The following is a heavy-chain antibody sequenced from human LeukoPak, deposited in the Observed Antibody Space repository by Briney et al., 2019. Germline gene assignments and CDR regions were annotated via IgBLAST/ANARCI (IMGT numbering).Heavy chain of an antibody. CDR1: GFIFSSYS. Sequence: GGSLRLSCAASGFIFSSYSMNWVRQAPGKGLEWVSSISSSSIHIYYADSVKGRFTISRDNSKNTLYLQMNSLRAEDTAVYYCAKELWFGELLSPYYYYGMDVWGQGTTVTVSS. D-gene: IGHD3-10*01. CDR3: AKELWFGELLSPYYYYGMDV. J-gene: IGHJ6*02. CDR2: ISSSSIHI. V-gene: IGHV3-21*01.